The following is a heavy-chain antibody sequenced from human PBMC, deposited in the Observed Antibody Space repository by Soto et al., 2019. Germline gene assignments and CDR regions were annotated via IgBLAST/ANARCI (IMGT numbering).Heavy chain of an antibody. CDR3: ARNESSNIYGMDV. CDR2: ISSSSFSI. V-gene: IGHV3-21*01. D-gene: IGHD6-6*01. Sequence: EVQLVESGGGLVKPGGSLRLSCGASGFTFSSYSMNWVRQAPGKGLEWVSSISSSSFSINYADSVKGRFSISRDNAQNSLHLQMNNLRAEDTAVYYCARNESSNIYGMDVWGQGTTVTVSS. CDR1: GFTFSSYS. J-gene: IGHJ6*02.